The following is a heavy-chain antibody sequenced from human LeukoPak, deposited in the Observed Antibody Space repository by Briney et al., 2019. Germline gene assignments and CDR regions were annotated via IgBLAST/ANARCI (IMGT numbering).Heavy chain of an antibody. Sequence: GGSLRLSCAASGFPFSSDAMSWVRQAPGKGLEWVSSLSSSGADTYYADSVKGRFTSSRDNSKNTLYLQIRSLRVEDTAVYYCAKGSRSTVTTSYFDYWGQGTLVTVSS. J-gene: IGHJ4*02. D-gene: IGHD4-17*01. CDR2: LSSSGADT. CDR3: AKGSRSTVTTSYFDY. V-gene: IGHV3-23*01. CDR1: GFPFSSDA.